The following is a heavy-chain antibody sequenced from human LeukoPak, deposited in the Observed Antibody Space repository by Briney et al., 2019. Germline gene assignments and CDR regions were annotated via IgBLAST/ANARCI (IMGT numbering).Heavy chain of an antibody. CDR3: AKKGFGEIPSGH. CDR2: ISWNSGSI. Sequence: PGGSLRLSCAASGFTFDDYAMHWVRQAPGKGLEWVSGISWNSGSIGYADSVKGRFTISRDNAKNSLYLQMNSLRAEDTAVYYCAKKGFGEIPSGHWGQGTLVTVSS. D-gene: IGHD3-10*01. CDR1: GFTFDDYA. J-gene: IGHJ4*02. V-gene: IGHV3-9*01.